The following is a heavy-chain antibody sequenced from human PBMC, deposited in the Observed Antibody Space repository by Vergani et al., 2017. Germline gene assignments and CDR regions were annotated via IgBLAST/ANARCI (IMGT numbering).Heavy chain of an antibody. D-gene: IGHD2-2*01. J-gene: IGHJ5*02. V-gene: IGHV1-2*02. Sequence: QVQLVQSGAEVKKPGASVKVSCKASGYTFTGYYMHWVRQAPGQGLEWMGWINPNSGGTNYAQKFQGRVTMTRDTSISTAYMELSRLRSDDTAVYYCARYCSSTSCYRAGNNWFDPWGQGTLVTVSS. CDR1: GYTFTGYY. CDR3: ARYCSSTSCYRAGNNWFDP. CDR2: INPNSGGT.